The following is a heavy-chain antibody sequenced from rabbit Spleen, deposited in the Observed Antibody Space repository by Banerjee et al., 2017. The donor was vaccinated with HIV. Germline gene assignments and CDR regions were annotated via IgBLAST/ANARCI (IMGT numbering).Heavy chain of an antibody. V-gene: IGHV1S47*01. CDR1: GFSFSSND. CDR3: VREVAARFHL. CDR2: IVNGDGNT. D-gene: IGHD4-1*01. J-gene: IGHJ4*01. Sequence: EESGGDLVKPGASLTLTCTASGFSFSSNDYMCWVRQAPGKGPEWIACIVNGDGNTYYASWVNGRFTISRSTSLATVTLQVTSLTVADTATYFCVREVAARFHLWGPGTLVTVS.